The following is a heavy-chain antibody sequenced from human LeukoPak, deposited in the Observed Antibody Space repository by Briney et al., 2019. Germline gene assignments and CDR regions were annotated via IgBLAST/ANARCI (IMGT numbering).Heavy chain of an antibody. CDR2: INHSGNT. V-gene: IGHV4-34*09. D-gene: IGHD4-17*01. J-gene: IGHJ6*02. Sequence: NPSETLSLTCAVYGGFFSGYYWSWIRQPPGKGLEWIGEINHSGNTNYNPSLKSRVTISVDTSKNQFSLKLSSVTAADTAVYYCARDRGPDYGGPGNYGMDVWGQGTTVTVSS. CDR3: ARDRGPDYGGPGNYGMDV. CDR1: GGFFSGYY.